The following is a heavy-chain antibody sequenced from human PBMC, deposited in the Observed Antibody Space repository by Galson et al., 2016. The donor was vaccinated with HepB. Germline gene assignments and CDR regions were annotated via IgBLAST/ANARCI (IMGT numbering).Heavy chain of an antibody. J-gene: IGHJ4*02. D-gene: IGHD6-19*01. CDR2: IIPIFSVA. CDR1: RGTISTSA. Sequence: SVKVSCKASRGTISTSAIIWVRQAPGQGLEWMGGIIPIFSVANYAQKFQDRVTITADKSTSTAYMELSGHRSEDTAVYYCARPSSSGWYYFDYWGQGTLVTVSS. V-gene: IGHV1-69*10. CDR3: ARPSSSGWYYFDY.